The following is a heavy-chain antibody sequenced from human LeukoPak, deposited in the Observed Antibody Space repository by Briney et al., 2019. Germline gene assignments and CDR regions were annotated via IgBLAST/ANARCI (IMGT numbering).Heavy chain of an antibody. CDR3: AKDLYSSSDY. J-gene: IGHJ4*02. V-gene: IGHV3-30*18. CDR1: GFTFSSYG. Sequence: GGSLRLSCAASGFTFSSYGMHWVRQAPGKGLEWVAVISYDGSNKYYADSVKGRFTISRDNSKNTLYLQMNSLRAEDTAVYYCAKDLYSSSDYWGQGTLVTVSS. CDR2: ISYDGSNK. D-gene: IGHD6-6*01.